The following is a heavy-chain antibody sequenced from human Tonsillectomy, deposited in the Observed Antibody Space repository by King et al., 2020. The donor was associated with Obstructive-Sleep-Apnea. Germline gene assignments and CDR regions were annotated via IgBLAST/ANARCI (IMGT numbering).Heavy chain of an antibody. D-gene: IGHD5-18*01. CDR3: ARDRYEIQLWWIYAN. Sequence: VQLVESGGGVVQPGRSLRLSCAASGVTFSTYAMHWVRQAPDRGLEWVAVISSDGTNKYYADSVRGRFTISRDNSKNTLYLQMNSLRAEDTAVYFCARDRYEIQLWWIYANWGQGVQVTVSS. J-gene: IGHJ4*02. CDR1: GVTFSTYA. V-gene: IGHV3-30*04. CDR2: ISSDGTNK.